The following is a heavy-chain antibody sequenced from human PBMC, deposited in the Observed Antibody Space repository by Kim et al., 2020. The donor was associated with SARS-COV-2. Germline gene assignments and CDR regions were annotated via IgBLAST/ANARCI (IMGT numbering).Heavy chain of an antibody. CDR2: IYSGGST. V-gene: IGHV3-53*01. Sequence: GGSLRLSCAASGFTVSSNYMSWVRQAPGKGLEWVSVIYSGGSTYYADSVKGRFTISRDNSKNTLYLQMNSLRAEDTAVYYCARARIQLWSYYYYGMDVWGQGTTVTVSS. J-gene: IGHJ6*02. CDR1: GFTVSSNY. D-gene: IGHD5-18*01. CDR3: ARARIQLWSYYYYGMDV.